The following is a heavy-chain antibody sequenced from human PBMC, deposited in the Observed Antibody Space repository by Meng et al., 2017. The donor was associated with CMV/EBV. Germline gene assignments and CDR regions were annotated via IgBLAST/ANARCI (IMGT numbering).Heavy chain of an antibody. CDR2: IYYSGST. Sequence: SETLSLTCTVSGGSISSSSYYWGWIRQPPGKGLEWIGSIYYSGSTYYNPSLKSRVTISVDTSKNQFSLKLSSVTAADTAVYYCARLGRWTGQGIDAFDIWGQGTMVTVSS. D-gene: IGHD3-16*01. CDR1: GGSISSSSYY. CDR3: ARLGRWTGQGIDAFDI. V-gene: IGHV4-39*01. J-gene: IGHJ3*02.